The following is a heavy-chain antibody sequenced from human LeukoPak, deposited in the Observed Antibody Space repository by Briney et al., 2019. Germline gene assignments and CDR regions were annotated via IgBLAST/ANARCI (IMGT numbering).Heavy chain of an antibody. CDR2: ISSGSGAL. CDR1: GFTFSTYT. J-gene: IGHJ4*02. V-gene: IGHV3-48*02. Sequence: GGSLRLSCAASGFTFSTYTMNWVRQAPGKGLEWVSYISSGSGALYYADSVKGRFTISRDNAKNSLYLQMSSLRDEDTAVYYCARTNGFDYWGQGTLVTVSS. CDR3: ARTNGFDY.